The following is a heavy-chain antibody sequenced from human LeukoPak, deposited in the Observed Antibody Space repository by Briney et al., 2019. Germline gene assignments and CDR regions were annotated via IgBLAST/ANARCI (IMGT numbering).Heavy chain of an antibody. Sequence: PGGSLRLSCAASGFTFSDFAMSWVRQAPGKGLEWVSAISGSGGSTYYADSVKGRFTISRDNSKNTLYLQMNSLRAEDTAVYYCARALAVAGTPGGMDVWGQGTTVTVSS. CDR3: ARALAVAGTPGGMDV. J-gene: IGHJ6*02. D-gene: IGHD6-19*01. CDR2: ISGSGGST. CDR1: GFTFSDFA. V-gene: IGHV3-23*01.